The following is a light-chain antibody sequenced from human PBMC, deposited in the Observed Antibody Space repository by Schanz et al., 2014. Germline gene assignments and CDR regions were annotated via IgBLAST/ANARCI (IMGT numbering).Light chain of an antibody. Sequence: EIVLTQSPGTLSVSPGERATLSCRASQSVNSNFLAWYQQQSGQAPRLLIYDASNRATGIPARFSGSGSGTDFTLSITRLEPEDFAVYYCQHAGTSFMYTFGQGTRVE. CDR3: QHAGTSFMYT. V-gene: IGKV3-20*01. CDR1: QSVNSNF. J-gene: IGKJ2*01. CDR2: DAS.